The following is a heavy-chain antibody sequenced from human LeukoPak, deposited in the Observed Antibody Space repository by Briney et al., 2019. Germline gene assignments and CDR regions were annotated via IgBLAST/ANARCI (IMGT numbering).Heavy chain of an antibody. Sequence: ASVKVSCKASGYTFTSYGISWVRQAPGQGLEWMGWISAYNGNTNYAQKLQGRVTMTTDTSTSTAYMELRSLRSDDTAVYYCARLGLYCSGGSCYPVYYGMDVWGQGTTVTVSS. CDR3: ARLGLYCSGGSCYPVYYGMDV. CDR1: GYTFTSYG. V-gene: IGHV1-18*01. D-gene: IGHD2-15*01. J-gene: IGHJ6*02. CDR2: ISAYNGNT.